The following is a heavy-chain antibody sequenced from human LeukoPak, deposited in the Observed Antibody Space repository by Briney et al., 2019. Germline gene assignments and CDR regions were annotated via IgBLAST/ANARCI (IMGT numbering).Heavy chain of an antibody. Sequence: SETLSLTCTVSGGSIRSSSYYWGWIRQPPGKGLEGIGSIYYSGSTYYNPSLKSRVTISVDTSKNQFSLKLSSVTAADTAVYYCARPTRYCSGGSCYSVAFDPWGQGTLVTVSS. D-gene: IGHD2-15*01. V-gene: IGHV4-39*01. CDR1: GGSIRSSSYY. CDR3: ARPTRYCSGGSCYSVAFDP. J-gene: IGHJ5*02. CDR2: IYYSGST.